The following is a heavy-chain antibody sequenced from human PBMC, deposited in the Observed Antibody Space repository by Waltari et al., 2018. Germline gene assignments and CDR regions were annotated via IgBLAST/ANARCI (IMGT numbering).Heavy chain of an antibody. CDR3: ARRPTVAGREKSYYYYYMDV. CDR1: GGSISSSSYY. Sequence: QLQLQESGPGLVKPSETLSLTCTVSGGSISSSSYYWGWIRQPPGKGLEWIGSIYYSGSTYYNPSLKSRVTISVDTSKNQFSLKLSSVTAADTAVYYCARRPTVAGREKSYYYYYMDVWGKGTTVTVSS. CDR2: IYYSGST. V-gene: IGHV4-39*07. D-gene: IGHD6-13*01. J-gene: IGHJ6*03.